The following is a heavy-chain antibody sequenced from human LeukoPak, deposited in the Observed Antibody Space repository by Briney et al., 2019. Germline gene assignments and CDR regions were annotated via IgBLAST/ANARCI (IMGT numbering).Heavy chain of an antibody. J-gene: IGHJ4*02. CDR1: SGSISSSSSY. V-gene: IGHV4-39*07. CDR3: ARGRVVTPQRRTKYYFDY. CDR2: IYYSGST. D-gene: IGHD4-23*01. Sequence: SETLSLTCTVSSGSISSSSSYWGWIRQPPGKGLEWIGSIYYSGSTNYNPSLKSRVTISVDTSKNQFSLKLSSVTAADTAVYYCARGRVVTPQRRTKYYFDYWGQGTLVTVSS.